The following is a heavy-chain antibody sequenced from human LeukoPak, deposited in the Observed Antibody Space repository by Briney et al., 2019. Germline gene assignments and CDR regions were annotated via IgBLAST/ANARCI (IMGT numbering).Heavy chain of an antibody. J-gene: IGHJ4*02. Sequence: GGSLRLSCAASGFTFSSYSMNWVRQAPGKGLEWVSYISSSSTIYYADSVKGRFTISRDNAKNSLYLQMNSLRAEDTAVYYCADSGTGDYWGQGTLVTVSS. D-gene: IGHD3-10*01. CDR1: GFTFSSYS. CDR2: ISSSSTI. V-gene: IGHV3-48*01. CDR3: ADSGTGDY.